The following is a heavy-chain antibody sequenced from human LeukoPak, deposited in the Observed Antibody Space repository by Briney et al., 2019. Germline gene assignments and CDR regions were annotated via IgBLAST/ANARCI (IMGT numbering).Heavy chain of an antibody. CDR1: GFTVSSNY. CDR2: IYSGGST. Sequence: GGSLRLSCAASGFTVSSNYMSWVRQAPGKGLEWVSVIYSGGSTYYADSVEGRFTISRDNSKNTLYLQMNSLRAEDTAVYYCAKDGQYYYDSSSYYGMDVWGQGTTVTVSS. CDR3: AKDGQYYYDSSSYYGMDV. V-gene: IGHV3-66*01. D-gene: IGHD3-22*01. J-gene: IGHJ6*02.